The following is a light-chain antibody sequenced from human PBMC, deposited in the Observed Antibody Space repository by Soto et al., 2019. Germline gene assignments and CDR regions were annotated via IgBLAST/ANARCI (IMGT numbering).Light chain of an antibody. V-gene: IGKV3-11*01. Sequence: ENVLTESPSSLSLLPGERDPIYCRASQRVSSYLAWYQQKPGQAPRLLIFDASNRATGIPARFSGSGSGTDFTLTISSLEPEDSTVYYCQQRTYLPITFGQGTRLEI. CDR3: QQRTYLPIT. J-gene: IGKJ5*01. CDR1: QRVSSY. CDR2: DAS.